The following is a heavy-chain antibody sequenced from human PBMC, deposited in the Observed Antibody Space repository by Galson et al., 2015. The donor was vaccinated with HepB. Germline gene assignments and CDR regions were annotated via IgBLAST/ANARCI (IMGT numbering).Heavy chain of an antibody. CDR2: INAGNGNT. CDR3: AREGKVGYSSAWYNY. D-gene: IGHD6-19*01. Sequence: SVKVSCKASGYTFTSYAMHWVRQAPGQRLEWMGWINAGNGNTKYSQKFQGRVTITRDTSASTAYMELSSLISEDTAVYYCAREGKVGYSSAWYNYWGQGTLITVSS. CDR1: GYTFTSYA. J-gene: IGHJ4*02. V-gene: IGHV1-3*01.